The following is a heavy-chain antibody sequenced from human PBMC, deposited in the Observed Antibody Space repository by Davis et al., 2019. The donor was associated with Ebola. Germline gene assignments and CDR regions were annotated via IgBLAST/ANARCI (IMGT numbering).Heavy chain of an antibody. CDR3: AKDGVAVAGDY. CDR2: ISYDGSNK. V-gene: IGHV3-30*04. Sequence: GGSLRLSCAASGFTFSSYAMHWVRQAPGKGLEWVAVISYDGSNKYYADSVKGRFTISRDNSKNTLYLQMNSLRAEDTAVYYCAKDGVAVAGDYWGQGTLVTVSS. J-gene: IGHJ4*02. CDR1: GFTFSSYA. D-gene: IGHD6-19*01.